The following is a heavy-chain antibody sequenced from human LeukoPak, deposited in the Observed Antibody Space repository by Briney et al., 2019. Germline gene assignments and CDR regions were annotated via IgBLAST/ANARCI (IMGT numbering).Heavy chain of an antibody. Sequence: GGSLRLSCAASEFTFSSYSMNWVRQAPGKGLEWVSYISSSSSSIYYADSVKGRFTISRDNAKNSVYLQMNSLRDEDTAVYYCAQKGGADYWGQGTLVTVSS. V-gene: IGHV3-48*02. CDR1: EFTFSSYS. CDR2: ISSSSSSI. CDR3: AQKGGADY. D-gene: IGHD2-15*01. J-gene: IGHJ4*02.